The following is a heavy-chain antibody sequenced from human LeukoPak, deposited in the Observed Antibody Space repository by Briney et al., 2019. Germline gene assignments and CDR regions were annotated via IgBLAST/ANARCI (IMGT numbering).Heavy chain of an antibody. Sequence: GGSLRLSCVPSGFSFSNYAMSWVRQAPGKGLEWVSSISGSGGSTHYADSVKGRFTISRDKTKNTLYLQMNSLRVEDTAVYYCARDPRNVGLAPWGQGTLVTVSS. CDR2: ISGSGGST. V-gene: IGHV3-23*01. CDR3: ARDPRNVGLAP. D-gene: IGHD2-15*01. J-gene: IGHJ5*02. CDR1: GFSFSNYA.